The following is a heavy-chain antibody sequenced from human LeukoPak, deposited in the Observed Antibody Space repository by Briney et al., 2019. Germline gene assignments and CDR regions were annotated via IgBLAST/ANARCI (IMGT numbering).Heavy chain of an antibody. V-gene: IGHV3-53*04. Sequence: GGSLRLSCAASGFTVSSNYMSWVRQAPGKGLEWVSVIYSGGSTYYADSVKGRFTIYRHNSKNTLYLQMNSLRAEDTAVYYCARGWFGELLYFDYWGQGTLVTVSS. CDR3: ARGWFGELLYFDY. CDR1: GFTVSSNY. J-gene: IGHJ4*02. CDR2: IYSGGST. D-gene: IGHD3-10*01.